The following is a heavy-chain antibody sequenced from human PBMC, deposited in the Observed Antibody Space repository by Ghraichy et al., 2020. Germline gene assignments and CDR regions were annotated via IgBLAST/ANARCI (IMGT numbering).Heavy chain of an antibody. V-gene: IGHV1-18*01. CDR3: ARARPSLKSALGSYLVFDY. Sequence: ASVKVSCKASGYTFTSYGISWVRQAPGQGLEWMGWISAYNGNTNYAQKLQGRVTMTTDTSTSTAYMELRSLRSDDTAVYYCARARPSLKSALGSYLVFDYWGQGTLVTVSS. J-gene: IGHJ4*02. D-gene: IGHD1-26*01. CDR1: GYTFTSYG. CDR2: ISAYNGNT.